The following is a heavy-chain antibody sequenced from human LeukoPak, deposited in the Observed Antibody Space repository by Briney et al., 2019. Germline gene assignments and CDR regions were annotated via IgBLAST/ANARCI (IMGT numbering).Heavy chain of an antibody. V-gene: IGHV3-30*14. CDR1: GFTFSSYA. D-gene: IGHD3-3*01. CDR3: QGFWSGYSDAFEI. J-gene: IGHJ3*02. CDR2: ISYDGSNK. Sequence: GGSLRLSCAASGFTFSSYAMHWVRQAPGKGLEWGAVISYDGSNKYYADSVKGRFTISRDNSKNTLYLQMNNLRAEDTAVYYCQGFWSGYSDAFEIWGQGTMVTVSS.